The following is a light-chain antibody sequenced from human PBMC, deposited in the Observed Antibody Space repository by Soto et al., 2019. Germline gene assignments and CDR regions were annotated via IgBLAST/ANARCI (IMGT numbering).Light chain of an antibody. Sequence: DIQMTQSPSSLSASVGDRVTNTCRASQDIRNDFGWYQYKPGKAPKRLIYAASSLQSGVPSRFSGSGSGTEFTLTISSLQPEDFATYYCLQHNSYPHTFGQGTKLEIQ. CDR1: QDIRND. J-gene: IGKJ2*01. CDR3: LQHNSYPHT. V-gene: IGKV1-17*01. CDR2: AAS.